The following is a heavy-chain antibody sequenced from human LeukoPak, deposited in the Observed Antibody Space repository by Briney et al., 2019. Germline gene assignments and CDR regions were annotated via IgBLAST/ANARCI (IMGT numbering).Heavy chain of an antibody. CDR2: IYHSGST. V-gene: IGHV4-30-2*01. Sequence: SETLSLTCAVSGGSISSGGYSWSWIWQPPGKGLEWIGYIYHSGSTYYNPSLKSRVTISVDRSKNQFSLKLSSVTAADTAVYYCARDSCSSTSCYQDYWGQGTLVTVSS. CDR1: GGSISSGGYS. CDR3: ARDSCSSTSCYQDY. J-gene: IGHJ4*02. D-gene: IGHD2-2*01.